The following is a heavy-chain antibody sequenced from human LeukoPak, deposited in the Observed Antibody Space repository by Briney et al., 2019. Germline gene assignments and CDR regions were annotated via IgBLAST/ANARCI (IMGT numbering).Heavy chain of an antibody. D-gene: IGHD4-17*01. J-gene: IGHJ4*02. CDR1: GGSISSGDYY. V-gene: IGHV4-30-4*08. CDR3: ARYAVTTLDY. CDR2: IYYSGST. Sequence: SETLSLTCTVSGGSISSGDYYWSWIRQPPGKGLEWIRYIYYSGSTYYNPSLKSRVTISVDTSKNQFSLKLSSVTAADTAVYYCARYAVTTLDYWGQGTLVTVSS.